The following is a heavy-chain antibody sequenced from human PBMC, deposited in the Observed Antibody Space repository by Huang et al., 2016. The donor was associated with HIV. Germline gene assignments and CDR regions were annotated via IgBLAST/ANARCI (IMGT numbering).Heavy chain of an antibody. CDR2: VNDSGAT. CDR3: ARQWTILEWLLGLDV. CDR1: GGSFTGHY. Sequence: QMQLQQRGAGLLKPSATLSLTCGVSGGSFTGHYLTWIRQAPGKGLEWMVEVNDSGATNYNPSLNGRVTIALDKSNRELSLNLRSVTAADTAVYYCARQWTILEWLLGLDVWGQGTTVIVSS. J-gene: IGHJ6*02. D-gene: IGHD3-3*01. V-gene: IGHV4-34*02.